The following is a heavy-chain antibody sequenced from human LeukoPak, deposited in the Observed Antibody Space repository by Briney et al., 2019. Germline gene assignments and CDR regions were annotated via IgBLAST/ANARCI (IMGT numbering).Heavy chain of an antibody. D-gene: IGHD1-1*01. CDR3: ARHSRYNWNDVGVDYYYYMDV. CDR2: IYPGDSDT. Sequence: GESLKISCKGSGYSFSSYWIGWVRQMPGKGLEGMGIIYPGDSDTRYSPSFQGQVTISDAKSISTDYLKWSSLKASDTAVYYCARHSRYNWNDVGVDYYYYMDVWGKGTTVTVSS. V-gene: IGHV5-51*01. CDR1: GYSFSSYW. J-gene: IGHJ6*03.